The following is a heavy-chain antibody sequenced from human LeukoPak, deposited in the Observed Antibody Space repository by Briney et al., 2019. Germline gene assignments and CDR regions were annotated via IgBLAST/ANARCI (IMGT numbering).Heavy chain of an antibody. CDR3: ARPTEGYCSSTSCYGFYYSYYMDV. V-gene: IGHV4-38-2*02. Sequence: PSETLSLTCTVSGYSISSGYYWGWIRQPPGKGLEWIGSIYHSGSTYYNPSLKSRVTISVDTSKNQFSLKLRSVTAADTAVYYCARPTEGYCSSTSCYGFYYSYYMDVWGKGTTVTISS. CDR1: GYSISSGYY. D-gene: IGHD2-2*01. J-gene: IGHJ6*03. CDR2: IYHSGST.